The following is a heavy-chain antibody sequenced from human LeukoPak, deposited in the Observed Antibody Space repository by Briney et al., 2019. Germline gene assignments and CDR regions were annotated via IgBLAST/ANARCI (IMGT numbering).Heavy chain of an antibody. CDR2: ISSSSSYI. Sequence: KPGGSLRLSCAASGLTFSSYSMNWVRQAPGKGLEWVSSISSSSSYIYYADSVKGRFAISRDNAKNSLYLQMNSLRAEDTAVYYCARGFYGEYPSRYFDYWGQGTLVTVSS. D-gene: IGHD4-17*01. CDR1: GLTFSSYS. CDR3: ARGFYGEYPSRYFDY. J-gene: IGHJ4*02. V-gene: IGHV3-21*01.